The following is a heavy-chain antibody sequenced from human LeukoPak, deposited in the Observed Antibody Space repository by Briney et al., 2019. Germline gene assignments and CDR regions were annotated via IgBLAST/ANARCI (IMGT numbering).Heavy chain of an antibody. Sequence: PGGSLRLSCAASGFTFSSYSMNWVRQAPGKGLEWVSSISSSSSSIYYADSVKGRFTISRENSKNTLDLQMNSLRAEDTAVYYCASKGVDWYFEFWGRGTLVTVSS. D-gene: IGHD2-15*01. CDR2: ISSSSSSI. CDR1: GFTFSSYS. V-gene: IGHV3-21*04. CDR3: ASKGVDWYFEF. J-gene: IGHJ2*01.